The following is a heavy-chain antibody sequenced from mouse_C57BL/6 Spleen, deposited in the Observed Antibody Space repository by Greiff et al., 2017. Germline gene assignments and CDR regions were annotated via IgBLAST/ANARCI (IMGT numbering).Heavy chain of an antibody. D-gene: IGHD2-5*01. CDR3: ARTYYSNYYYYAMDY. CDR1: GYTFTDSN. CDR2: INPNNGGT. J-gene: IGHJ4*01. V-gene: IGHV1-22*01. Sequence: EVQLQQSGPELVKPGASVKMSCKASGYTFTDSNMHWVKQSHGKSLEWIGYINPNNGGTSYNQKFKGKATLTVNKSSSTAYMELRSLTSEDSAVYYCARTYYSNYYYYAMDYWGQGTSVTVSS.